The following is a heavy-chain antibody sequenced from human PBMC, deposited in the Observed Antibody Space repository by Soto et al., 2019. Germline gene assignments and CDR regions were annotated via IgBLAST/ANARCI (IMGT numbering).Heavy chain of an antibody. D-gene: IGHD1-26*01. CDR3: VRGASLNFDY. CDR2: VNWNGGST. J-gene: IGHJ4*02. V-gene: IGHV3-20*04. Sequence: EVQLVECGGGVLRPGGSLRLTCAASGFTLDDYGMSWARQAPGKGLEWVSGVNWNGGSTGYADSVKGRFTISRDNAKNSLYLQMNSLRAEDTAFYYCVRGASLNFDYWGQGTLVTVSS. CDR1: GFTLDDYG.